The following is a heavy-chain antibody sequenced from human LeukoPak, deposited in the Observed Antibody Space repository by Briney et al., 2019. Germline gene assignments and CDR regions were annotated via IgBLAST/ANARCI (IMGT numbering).Heavy chain of an antibody. V-gene: IGHV3-48*01. J-gene: IGHJ4*02. D-gene: IGHD5-12*01. CDR1: GFTFSSYS. CDR2: ISSGSSNK. Sequence: GGSLRLSCAASGFTFSSYSMNWVRQTPEKGLEWVSYISSGSSNKYYADSVKGRFTISRDNAKNSLFLQMNSLRAEDTAVYYCARDPTQWLRYGYFDYWGQGTLVTVSS. CDR3: ARDPTQWLRYGYFDY.